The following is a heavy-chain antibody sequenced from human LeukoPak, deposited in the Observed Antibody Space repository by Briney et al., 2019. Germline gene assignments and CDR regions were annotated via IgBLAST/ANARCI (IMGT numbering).Heavy chain of an antibody. D-gene: IGHD1-26*01. J-gene: IGHJ4*02. Sequence: GGSLRLSCAAPGFTFSSYWMSWVRQAPGKGLEWVANIKQDGSEKYYVDSVKGRFTISRDNAKNSLYLQMNSLRAEDTAVYYCARVQEDSGSFYFDYWGQGTLVTVSS. CDR3: ARVQEDSGSFYFDY. CDR2: IKQDGSEK. V-gene: IGHV3-7*01. CDR1: GFTFSSYW.